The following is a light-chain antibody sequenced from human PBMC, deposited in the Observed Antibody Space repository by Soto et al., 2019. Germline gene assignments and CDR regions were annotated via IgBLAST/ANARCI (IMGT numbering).Light chain of an antibody. V-gene: IGKV3-20*01. Sequence: EIVLTQFPGTLSLSPGERAPLSCRASQSVTSSYLAWYQQKPGQAPRLLIYGASSRATGIPDRFSGSGSGTDFTLTISRLEPEDFAVYYCQQYGSSITFGQGTRLEVK. CDR2: GAS. J-gene: IGKJ5*01. CDR1: QSVTSSY. CDR3: QQYGSSIT.